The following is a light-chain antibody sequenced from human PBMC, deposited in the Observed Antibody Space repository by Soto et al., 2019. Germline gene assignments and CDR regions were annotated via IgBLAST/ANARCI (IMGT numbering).Light chain of an antibody. CDR2: GAS. J-gene: IGKJ3*01. CDR1: QSVSSRY. V-gene: IGKV3-20*01. CDR3: QQYGSSPPFT. Sequence: EIALTQSPGTLSLSPGERATLSCRASQSVSSRYLAWYQQKPGQAPRLLIYGASSSATGIPNRFSGSGSGTDFTLTISLLEPEDFAEYYCQQYGSSPPFTFGPGTKVDIK.